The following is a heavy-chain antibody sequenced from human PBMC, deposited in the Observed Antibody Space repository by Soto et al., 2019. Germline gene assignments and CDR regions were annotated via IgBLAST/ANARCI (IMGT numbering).Heavy chain of an antibody. Sequence: PWWSLRLSCSASVFTLSSYALSWCRQAPGKGLEWVSTFSGTGGYTYYADSVKGRFTISRDDSKNTVFLHMNSLRAADTALYYCARGKRALITSSPFEQWGQGTLVTVSS. CDR2: FSGTGGYT. J-gene: IGHJ5*02. CDR1: VFTLSSYA. D-gene: IGHD1-26*01. V-gene: IGHV3-23*01. CDR3: ARGKRALITSSPFEQ.